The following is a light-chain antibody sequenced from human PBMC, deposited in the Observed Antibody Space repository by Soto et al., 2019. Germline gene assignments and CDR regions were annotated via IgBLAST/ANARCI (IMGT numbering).Light chain of an antibody. Sequence: DIQMTQSPSTLSASVGARVPITCRASQSISSWLAWYQQKPGKAPKLLIYDASSLESGVPSRFSGSGSGTDFTLTISSLQPEDFATYYCQQSYSPPPVTFGQGTRLEIK. CDR2: DAS. CDR3: QQSYSPPPVT. V-gene: IGKV1-5*01. J-gene: IGKJ5*01. CDR1: QSISSW.